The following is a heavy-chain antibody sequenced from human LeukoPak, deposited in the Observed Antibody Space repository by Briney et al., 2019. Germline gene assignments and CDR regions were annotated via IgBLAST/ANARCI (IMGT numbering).Heavy chain of an antibody. CDR3: ARGPITIFGVVIIYYYYYGMDV. J-gene: IGHJ6*02. D-gene: IGHD3-3*01. CDR1: GYTFTGYY. V-gene: IGHV1-8*02. CDR2: MNPNSGNT. Sequence: ASVKVSCKASGYTFTGYYMHWVRQATGQGLEWMGWMNPNSGNTGYAQKFQGRVTMTRNTSISTAYMELSSLRSEDTAVYYCARGPITIFGVVIIYYYYYGMDVWGQGTTVTVSS.